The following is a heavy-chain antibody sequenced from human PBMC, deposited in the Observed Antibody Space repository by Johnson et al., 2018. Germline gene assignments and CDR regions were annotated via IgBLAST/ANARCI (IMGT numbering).Heavy chain of an antibody. D-gene: IGHD3-16*01. Sequence: EVQLWEAGGGLVQPGRSLRLSCAVSGLTFEEHAMHWVRQVPGKGLEWVSGISWNGATIGYADSVRGRFTISSDNAKNALYLQMNSLRTEDTALYYCSTFGGVLPWGTGYWGQGIQVTVSS. CDR1: GLTFEEHA. V-gene: IGHV3-9*01. CDR3: STFGGVLPWGTGY. CDR2: ISWNGATI. J-gene: IGHJ4*02.